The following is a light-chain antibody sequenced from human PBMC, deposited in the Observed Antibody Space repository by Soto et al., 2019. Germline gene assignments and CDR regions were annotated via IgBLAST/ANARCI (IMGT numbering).Light chain of an antibody. CDR2: GAS. J-gene: IGKJ3*01. CDR1: QSVSSTF. Sequence: EIVLTQSPGTLSLSPGDSATLSCRASQSVSSTFLAWYQHKPRRPPRLLIHGASSRATGIPDRFTGSGSGTDFTLTISRLEPEDFAVYYCQQYGSSPIFSFGPGTRVDI. V-gene: IGKV3-20*01. CDR3: QQYGSSPIFS.